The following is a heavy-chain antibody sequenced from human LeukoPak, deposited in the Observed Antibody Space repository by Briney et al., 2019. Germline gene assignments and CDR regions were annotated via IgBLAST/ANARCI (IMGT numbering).Heavy chain of an antibody. V-gene: IGHV1-46*01. CDR3: ARYRNIAVAGHPSDY. CDR1: GYTFTSYY. D-gene: IGHD6-19*01. Sequence: ASVKVSCKASGYTFTSYYIHWVRQAPGQGLEWMGIINPSGGSTSYAQKFQGRVTMTRDTSTSTVYMELSSLRSEDTAVYYCARYRNIAVAGHPSDYWGERTPGTVSS. J-gene: IGHJ4*02. CDR2: INPSGGST.